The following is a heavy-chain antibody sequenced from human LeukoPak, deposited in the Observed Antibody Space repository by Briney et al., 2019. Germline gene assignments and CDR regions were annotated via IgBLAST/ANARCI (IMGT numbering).Heavy chain of an antibody. V-gene: IGHV4-59*01. Sequence: PSETLSLTCTVSGGSISSYYWSWIRQPPGKGLEWIGYIYYSGSTNYNPSLKSRVTISVDTSKNQFSLKLSSVTAADTAVYYCAREQYSGYVRYFDYWGQGTLVTVSS. CDR2: IYYSGST. CDR3: AREQYSGYVRYFDY. D-gene: IGHD5-12*01. J-gene: IGHJ4*02. CDR1: GGSISSYY.